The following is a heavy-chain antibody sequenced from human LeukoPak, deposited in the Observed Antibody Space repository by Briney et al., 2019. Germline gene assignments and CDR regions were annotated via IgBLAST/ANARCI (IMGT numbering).Heavy chain of an antibody. CDR3: ARVAGYGSSWAEYFQH. V-gene: IGHV3-23*01. CDR1: GFTFSSYA. D-gene: IGHD6-13*01. CDR2: ISGSAGST. J-gene: IGHJ1*01. Sequence: PGGSLRLSCAASGFTFSSYAMSWVRQAPGKGLEWVSGISGSAGSTYYADSVKGRFTISRDNSKNTLYLQMNSLRAEDTAVYYCARVAGYGSSWAEYFQHWGQGTLVTVSS.